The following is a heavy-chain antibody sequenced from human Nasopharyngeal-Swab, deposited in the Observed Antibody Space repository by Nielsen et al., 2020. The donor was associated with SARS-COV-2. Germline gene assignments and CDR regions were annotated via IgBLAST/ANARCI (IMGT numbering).Heavy chain of an antibody. V-gene: IGHV3-74*03. D-gene: IGHD3-10*01. CDR3: ATDKFYNAYD. J-gene: IGHJ4*02. CDR2: IKSDGISI. Sequence: GESLKISCVASAYNFRDYWMHWFRQAPGEGLVWVSRIKSDGISITYADSVKGRFTISRDDAKKTLYLQMNSLRAEDTAVYYCATDKFYNAYDWGQGTLVTVSS. CDR1: AYNFRDYW.